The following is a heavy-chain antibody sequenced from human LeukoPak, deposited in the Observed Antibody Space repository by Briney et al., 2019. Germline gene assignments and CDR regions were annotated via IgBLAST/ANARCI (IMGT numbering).Heavy chain of an antibody. V-gene: IGHV1-69*01. J-gene: IGHJ4*02. D-gene: IGHD3-3*01. CDR2: IIPIFGTA. CDR1: GGTFGSYA. CDR3: ARAEERFLEWLLFDY. Sequence: ASVKVSCKASGGTFGSYAISWVRQAPGQGLEWMGGIIPIFGTANYAQKFQGRVTITADESTSTAYMELSSLRSEDTAVYYCARAEERFLEWLLFDYWGQGTLVTVSS.